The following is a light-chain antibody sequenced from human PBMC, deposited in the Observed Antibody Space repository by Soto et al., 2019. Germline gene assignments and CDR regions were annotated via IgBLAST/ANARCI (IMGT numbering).Light chain of an antibody. V-gene: IGLV2-14*01. Sequence: LTQPASVSASPGQSVTISCAGTSGDVGGYNYVSRYQQRPGRAPKLMIYEVTYRPSGVSNRFSGSKSGNTASLTISGLQAEDEADYYCSSYTTSSTLVFGTGTKVTVL. CDR2: EVT. CDR3: SSYTTSSTLV. CDR1: SGDVGGYNY. J-gene: IGLJ1*01.